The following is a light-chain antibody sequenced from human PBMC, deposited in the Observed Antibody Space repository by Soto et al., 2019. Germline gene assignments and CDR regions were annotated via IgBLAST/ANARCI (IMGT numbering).Light chain of an antibody. Sequence: RGQSVTLSCTGTSVDVGAYDFVSWYQQHPGKAPKLLIYVVSGRPSGVPHRFSGSKSGNAASLTISGLQAEDEADYYCSSFTTSHTYVFGTGTKVTVI. V-gene: IGLV2-11*01. CDR1: SVDVGAYDF. CDR3: SSFTTSHTYV. CDR2: VVS. J-gene: IGLJ1*01.